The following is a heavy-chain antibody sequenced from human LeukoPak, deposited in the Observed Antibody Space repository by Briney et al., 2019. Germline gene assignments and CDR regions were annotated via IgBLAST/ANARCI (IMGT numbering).Heavy chain of an antibody. CDR3: AREEHSSSLN. CDR1: GYTFTTHG. D-gene: IGHD6-6*01. CDR2: ISGNNGNT. V-gene: IGHV1-18*01. J-gene: IGHJ4*02. Sequence: ASVKVSCKVSGYTFTTHGISWVRQAPGQGPEWMGWISGNNGNTHYAQKFQGGVTITADESTSTAYMELSSLRSEDTAVYYCAREEHSSSLNWGQGTLVTVSS.